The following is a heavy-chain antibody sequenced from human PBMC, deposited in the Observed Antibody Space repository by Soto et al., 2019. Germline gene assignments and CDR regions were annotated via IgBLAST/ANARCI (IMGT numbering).Heavy chain of an antibody. D-gene: IGHD1-26*01. V-gene: IGHV3-74*01. Sequence: EAQLVESGGGLVQPGGSLRLSCAASGLTFSSYWMHWVRQAPGKGLVWVSRINTDGSSTTYADSVKGRFTISRDNTKNTLYLQMNSLRVEDTAVYYCARASGSNIHFDYWGQGTLVTVSS. CDR2: INTDGSST. J-gene: IGHJ4*02. CDR3: ARASGSNIHFDY. CDR1: GLTFSSYW.